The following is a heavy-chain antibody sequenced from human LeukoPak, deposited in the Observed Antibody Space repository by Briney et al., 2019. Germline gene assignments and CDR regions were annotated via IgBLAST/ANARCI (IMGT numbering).Heavy chain of an antibody. D-gene: IGHD1-1*01. CDR3: ARVSPTGGLAY. V-gene: IGHV4-59*01. CDR1: GGSITNYY. CDR2: IYYNGST. J-gene: IGHJ4*02. Sequence: KPSETLSLTCTVSGGSITNYYWIWIRQPPGKGLGWIGYIYYNGSTNYNPSLKSRVALSVDTSKNQFSLKVNSVTPTDAAVYFCARVSPTGGLAYWGQGALVTVSS.